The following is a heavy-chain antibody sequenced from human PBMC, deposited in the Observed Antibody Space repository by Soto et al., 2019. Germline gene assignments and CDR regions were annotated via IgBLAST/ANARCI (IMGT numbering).Heavy chain of an antibody. D-gene: IGHD3-3*01. V-gene: IGHV1-46*01. J-gene: IGHJ6*02. Sequence: ASVKVSCKASGYTFTSYYMHWVGQAPGQGLEWMGIINPSGGSTSYAQKFQGRVTMTRDTSTSTVYMELSSLRSEDTAVYYCARDPLRFLEWLPRSYYYGMDVWGQGTTVTVSS. CDR1: GYTFTSYY. CDR2: INPSGGST. CDR3: ARDPLRFLEWLPRSYYYGMDV.